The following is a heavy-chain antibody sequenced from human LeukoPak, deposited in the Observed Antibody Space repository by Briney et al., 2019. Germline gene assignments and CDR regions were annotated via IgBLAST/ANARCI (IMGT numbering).Heavy chain of an antibody. J-gene: IGHJ3*02. D-gene: IGHD3-3*01. CDR3: AKDTGSPADAITMEDNAFDI. CDR2: ISSSSSYI. V-gene: IGHV3-21*04. Sequence: GGSPRLSCAASGFTFSSYSMDWVRQAPGKGLEWVSCISSSSSYIYYADSVKGRFTISRDNAKNSLDLQMESLRAEDTAVYYCAKDTGSPADAITMEDNAFDIWGQGTMVTVSS. CDR1: GFTFSSYS.